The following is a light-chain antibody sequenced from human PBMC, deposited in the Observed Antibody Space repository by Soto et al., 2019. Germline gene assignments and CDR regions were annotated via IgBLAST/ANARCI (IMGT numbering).Light chain of an antibody. J-gene: IGKJ5*01. Sequence: DIQMTQSPSTLSASVGDRVTITCRASQSTSSYLAWYQQKPGKAPKLLIFDATNLETGVPSRFSGSGSRTHYSLTIISLQPEDFATYYCHQYDSLPPTFGQGTRLEIK. CDR2: DAT. CDR1: QSTSSY. CDR3: HQYDSLPPT. V-gene: IGKV1-33*01.